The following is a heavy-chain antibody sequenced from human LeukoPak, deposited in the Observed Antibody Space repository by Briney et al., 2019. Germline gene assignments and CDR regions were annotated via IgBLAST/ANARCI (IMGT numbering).Heavy chain of an antibody. CDR1: GFTFNSYW. V-gene: IGHV3-74*01. J-gene: IGHJ4*02. Sequence: GGSLRLSCAASGFTFNSYWMRWDRQAPGQGLVWFSRINNYRSSTNYADSVKGRFTTSRDNAKSTLYLPINSLRAEDTAVYFCALRYCTSTSCYPYFDYWGQGTVVTVSS. CDR2: INNYRSST. D-gene: IGHD2-2*01. CDR3: ALRYCTSTSCYPYFDY.